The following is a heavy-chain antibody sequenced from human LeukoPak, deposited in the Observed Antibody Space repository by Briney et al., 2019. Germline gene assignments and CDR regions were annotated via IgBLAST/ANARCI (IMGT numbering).Heavy chain of an antibody. CDR1: GHDFTTYW. CDR3: ARRGYSGYSPLDS. Sequence: GESLQISCRSSGHDFTTYWIAWVRQLPGQGLEWMGIIHPADSETRYSPSFQGQVIISADNSISTAYLQWSSLKASDTAMYYCARRGYSGYSPLDSWGQGTLVTVSS. CDR2: IHPADSET. D-gene: IGHD5-12*01. V-gene: IGHV5-51*01. J-gene: IGHJ4*02.